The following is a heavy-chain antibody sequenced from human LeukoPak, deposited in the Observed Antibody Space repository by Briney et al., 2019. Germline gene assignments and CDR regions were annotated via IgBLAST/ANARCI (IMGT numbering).Heavy chain of an antibody. Sequence: GGSLRLSCAASEFTFSSYNMNWVRQAPGKGLEWVANIKPDGSDMYYVASVKGRFTVSRDNTRNSLYLQMNSLRAEDTAVYYCAKGGDHWGQGTLVTVSS. CDR3: AKGGDH. CDR1: EFTFSSYN. V-gene: IGHV3-7*01. D-gene: IGHD3-16*01. J-gene: IGHJ4*02. CDR2: IKPDGSDM.